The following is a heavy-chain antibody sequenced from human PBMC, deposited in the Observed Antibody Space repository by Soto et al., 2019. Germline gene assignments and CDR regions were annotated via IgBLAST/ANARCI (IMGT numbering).Heavy chain of an antibody. CDR2: IGGSGSGGAI. Sequence: GGSLRLSCTGSGYAFSTFAMSWVRQAPGRGLEWVAAIGGSGSGGAIYHADSVKGRFTISRDNCRNTLYLQMSSLRAEDTAVYYCAKDKPPFADFWSGYSGGNFDYWGQEPWSPSPQ. CDR1: GYAFSTFA. CDR3: AKDKPPFADFWSGYSGGNFDY. J-gene: IGHJ4*01. V-gene: IGHV3-23*01. D-gene: IGHD3-3*01.